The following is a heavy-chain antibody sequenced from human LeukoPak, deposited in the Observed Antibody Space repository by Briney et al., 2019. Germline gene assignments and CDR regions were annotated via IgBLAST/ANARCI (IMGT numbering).Heavy chain of an antibody. CDR2: IYYSGST. CDR1: GGSISSSSYY. V-gene: IGHV4-39*01. D-gene: IGHD2-15*01. CDR3: ARRQYLGYCSGGSCYSGRYDY. Sequence: SETLSLTCTVSGGSISSSSYYWSWIRQPPGKGLEWIGSIYYSGSTYYNPSLKSRVTISVDTSKNQFSLKLSSVTAADTAVYYCARRQYLGYCSGGSCYSGRYDYWGQGTLVTVSS. J-gene: IGHJ4*02.